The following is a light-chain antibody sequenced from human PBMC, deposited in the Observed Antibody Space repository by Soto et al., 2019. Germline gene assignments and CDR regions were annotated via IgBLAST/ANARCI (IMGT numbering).Light chain of an antibody. V-gene: IGKV1-5*03. CDR1: QSISSW. Sequence: DIQMTQSPSSLSASVGDRVTITCRASQSISSWLAWYQQKPGKAPKVLISRAPSLESGVPSRFSGSGSGTEFSITISSLQPDDFSTYYCQQYNSYPLTFGGGTKVEIK. J-gene: IGKJ4*01. CDR3: QQYNSYPLT. CDR2: RAP.